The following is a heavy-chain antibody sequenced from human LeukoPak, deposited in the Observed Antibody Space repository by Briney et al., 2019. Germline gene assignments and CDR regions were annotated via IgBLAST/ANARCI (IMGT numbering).Heavy chain of an antibody. Sequence: GGSLRLSCAASGFTFSTYAMSWVRQAPGKGLEWVSTISNSGGSTYYADSVKGRFTISRDNSKNTLYLQMNSLRAEDTAVYYCANLYYYDSSGYYKDLIDYWGQGTLVTVSS. D-gene: IGHD3-22*01. J-gene: IGHJ4*02. V-gene: IGHV3-23*01. CDR2: ISNSGGST. CDR3: ANLYYYDSSGYYKDLIDY. CDR1: GFTFSTYA.